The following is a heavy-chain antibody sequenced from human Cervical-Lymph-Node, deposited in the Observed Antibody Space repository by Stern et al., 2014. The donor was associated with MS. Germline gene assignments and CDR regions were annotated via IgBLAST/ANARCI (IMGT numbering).Heavy chain of an antibody. CDR3: ARHDGWLPHY. J-gene: IGHJ4*02. V-gene: IGHV4-39*01. CDR2: IYYSGTT. Sequence: QLQLQESGPGLVKPSETLSLTCSVSGGSISRSTYYWGWIRQPPGKGLEWIGSIYYSGTTYYNPSLKSRVTLDTSTNQFSLRLQSVTAADTAVYYCARHDGWLPHYWSQGTLVTVSS. D-gene: IGHD5-12*01. CDR1: GGSISRSTYY.